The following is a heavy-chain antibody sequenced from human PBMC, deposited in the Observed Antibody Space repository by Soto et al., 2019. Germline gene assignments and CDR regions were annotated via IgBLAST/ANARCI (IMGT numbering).Heavy chain of an antibody. CDR1: GFTFSSYA. J-gene: IGHJ6*02. D-gene: IGHD3-10*01. V-gene: IGHV3-23*01. CDR2: ISGSGVST. CDR3: AKAPGGAYYYGMDV. Sequence: EVQLLESGGGLVQPGGSLRLSCAASGFTFSSYAMSWVRQAPGKGLEWVSAISGSGVSTYYADSVKGRFTISRDNSKHTLYLQMNSLRAEDTAIYNCAKAPGGAYYYGMDVWGQGTTVTVSS.